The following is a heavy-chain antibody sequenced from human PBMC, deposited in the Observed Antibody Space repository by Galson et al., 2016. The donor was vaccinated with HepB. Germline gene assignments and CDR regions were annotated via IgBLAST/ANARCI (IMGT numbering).Heavy chain of an antibody. J-gene: IGHJ6*02. CDR3: AKDLLGDCSSNDCHGIMDV. V-gene: IGHV3-9*01. Sequence: SLRLSCAASGFTFDDYAMNWVRQAPGKGLEWVATINWNSGSVVYADSVKGRFTISRDNAKNSLYLQMNSMRTDDTAFYYRAKDLLGDCSSNDCHGIMDVWGQGTTVTVSS. D-gene: IGHD2-2*01. CDR1: GFTFDDYA. CDR2: INWNSGSV.